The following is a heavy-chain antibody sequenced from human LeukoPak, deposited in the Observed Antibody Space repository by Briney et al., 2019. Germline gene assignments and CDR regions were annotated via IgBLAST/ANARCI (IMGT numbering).Heavy chain of an antibody. CDR3: ARDIAAPGLFFDY. V-gene: IGHV3-7*01. CDR2: IKYDGSEI. CDR1: GFTLSSYW. Sequence: GXSLRLSCAASGFTLSSYWMSWVRQAPGKGLEWVANIKYDGSEIEYVDSVKGRFTISRDNAKNSLYLQMNSLRAEDTAVYYCARDIAAPGLFFDYWGQGTLVTVSS. J-gene: IGHJ4*02. D-gene: IGHD6-13*01.